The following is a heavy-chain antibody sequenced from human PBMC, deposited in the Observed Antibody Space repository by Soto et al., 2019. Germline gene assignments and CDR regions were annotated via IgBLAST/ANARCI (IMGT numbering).Heavy chain of an antibody. CDR2: IYYSGST. J-gene: IGHJ4*02. D-gene: IGHD5-12*01. CDR3: ARHHQYSGYETPFDY. Sequence: SETLSLTCTVSGGSISSSSYYWGWIRQPPGKGLEWIGSIYYSGSTYYNPSLKSRVTISVDTSKNQFSLKLSSVTAADTAVYYCARHHQYSGYETPFDYWGQGTLVTVSS. CDR1: GGSISSSSYY. V-gene: IGHV4-39*01.